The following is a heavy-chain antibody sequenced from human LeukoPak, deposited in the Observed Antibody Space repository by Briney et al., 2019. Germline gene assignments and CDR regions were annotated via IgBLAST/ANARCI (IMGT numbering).Heavy chain of an antibody. Sequence: PGGSLRLSCAASGFTFDDYAMHWVRHAPGKGLEWVSGISWNSGSIGYADSVKGRFTISRDNAKNSLYLQMNSLRAEDTALYYCAKDIGDSSGWYDYYYGMDVWGQGTTVTVSS. CDR3: AKDIGDSSGWYDYYYGMDV. CDR2: ISWNSGSI. J-gene: IGHJ6*02. D-gene: IGHD6-19*01. CDR1: GFTFDDYA. V-gene: IGHV3-9*01.